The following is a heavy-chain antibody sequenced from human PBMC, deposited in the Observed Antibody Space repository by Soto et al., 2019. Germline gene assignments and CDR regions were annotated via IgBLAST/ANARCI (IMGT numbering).Heavy chain of an antibody. D-gene: IGHD1-26*01. CDR1: GGTFNNYA. CDR3: ARLIGEGYSGTYALDY. J-gene: IGHJ4*02. CDR2: IIPLFGTA. V-gene: IGHV1-69*06. Sequence: QVQLVQSGAEVKKPGSSVKVSCKASGGTFNNYAISWVRQAPGQGLEWMGGIIPLFGTANYAQKFEGRVTITADKSTDTAYVELSRLKSEDRAVYYCARLIGEGYSGTYALDYWGQGTLVTVSS.